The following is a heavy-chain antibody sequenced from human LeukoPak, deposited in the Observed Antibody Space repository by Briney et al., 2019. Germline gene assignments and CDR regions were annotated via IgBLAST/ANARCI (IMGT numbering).Heavy chain of an antibody. CDR3: AREASGGYFDY. Sequence: GASVKVSCKASGYTFSSYYMHWVRQAPGQGLEWVGLINPTGDSTNYAQNFRGRVTMTRDTSTSTVYMDLSSLRPEDTAVYYCAREASGGYFDYWGQGTLVTVSS. J-gene: IGHJ4*02. V-gene: IGHV1-46*01. CDR1: GYTFSSYY. CDR2: INPTGDST. D-gene: IGHD4-23*01.